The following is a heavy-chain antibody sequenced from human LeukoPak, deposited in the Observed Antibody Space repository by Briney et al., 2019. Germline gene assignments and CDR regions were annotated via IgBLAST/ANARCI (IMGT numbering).Heavy chain of an antibody. CDR2: ISGSGGST. CDR3: AKDQDRGVVVVAATLDY. Sequence: PGGSLRLSCAASGFTVSSNYMSWVRQAPGKGLEWVSAISGSGGSTYYADSVKGRFTVSRDNSKNTLYLQMNSLRAEDTAVYYCAKDQDRGVVVVAATLDYWGQGTLVTVSS. V-gene: IGHV3-23*01. D-gene: IGHD2-15*01. J-gene: IGHJ4*02. CDR1: GFTVSSNY.